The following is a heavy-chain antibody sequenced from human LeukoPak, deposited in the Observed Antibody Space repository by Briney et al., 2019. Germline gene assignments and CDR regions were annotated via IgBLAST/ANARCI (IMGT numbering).Heavy chain of an antibody. CDR2: ISIYYSGST. J-gene: IGHJ4*02. Sequence: SETLSLTCTVSDGSINSRGYYWAWIRQPPGKGLEWIGSISIYYSGSTYYNPSLKSRVTISVDTSKSQFSLKLSSVTAADTAVYYCARTRYYYNSRSYGAPYYFDYWGQGTLVTVSS. CDR3: ARTRYYYNSRSYGAPYYFDY. CDR1: DGSINSRGYY. D-gene: IGHD3-10*01. V-gene: IGHV4-39*01.